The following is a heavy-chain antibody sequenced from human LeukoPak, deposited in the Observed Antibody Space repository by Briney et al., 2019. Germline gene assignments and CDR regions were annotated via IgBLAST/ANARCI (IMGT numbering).Heavy chain of an antibody. CDR2: IRSSSDTV. CDR3: ARDTSYFYGSGNYGVFDY. J-gene: IGHJ4*02. V-gene: IGHV3-48*02. D-gene: IGHD3-10*01. Sequence: GGSLRLSCAASGFTFSSSSMHWVRQAPGKGLEWLSYIRSSSDTVYYADSVKGRFTISRDNAKNSLYLQMSSLRDEDTAVYYCARDTSYFYGSGNYGVFDYWGQGTLVTVSS. CDR1: GFTFSSSS.